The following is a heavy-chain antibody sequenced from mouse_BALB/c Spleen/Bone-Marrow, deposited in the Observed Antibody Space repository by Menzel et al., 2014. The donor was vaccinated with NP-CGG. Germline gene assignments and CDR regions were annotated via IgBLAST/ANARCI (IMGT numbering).Heavy chain of an antibody. D-gene: IGHD1-1*01. J-gene: IGHJ3*01. CDR1: GFNIKDTY. V-gene: IGHV14-3*02. CDR3: ASYYYGSSRFAY. CDR2: IDPANGNT. Sequence: EVQLQQSGAELVKPGASVKLSCTASGFNIKDTYMHWVKQRPEQGLEWIGRIDPANGNTKYDPKLQGKATITADTSSNTAYLQLSSLTSEDTAVYYCASYYYGSSRFAYWRQGTLVTVSA.